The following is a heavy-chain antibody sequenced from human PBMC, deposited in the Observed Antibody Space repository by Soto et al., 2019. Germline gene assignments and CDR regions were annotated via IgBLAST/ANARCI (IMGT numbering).Heavy chain of an antibody. V-gene: IGHV1-69*13. Sequence: ASVKVSCKASGATYSTSAISWVRQAPGQGLEWMGGINPILGTPDYAHKFQGRVTITADESTSTVYMELGSLRSEDTALYFCARGGVDVVATSAFDYWGQGTLVTVSS. J-gene: IGHJ4*02. CDR1: GATYSTSA. D-gene: IGHD5-12*01. CDR3: ARGGVDVVATSAFDY. CDR2: INPILGTP.